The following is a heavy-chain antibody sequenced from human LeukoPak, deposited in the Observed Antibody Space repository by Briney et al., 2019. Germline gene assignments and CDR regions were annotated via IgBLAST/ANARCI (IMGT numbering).Heavy chain of an antibody. V-gene: IGHV1-69*04. J-gene: IGHJ6*02. CDR3: ARPEYWFGELLNYYGMDV. D-gene: IGHD3-10*01. Sequence: ASVKVSCKASGYTLTSYGISWVRQAPGQGLEWMGRIIPILGIANYAQKFQGRVTITADKSTSTAYMELSSLRSEDTAVYYCARPEYWFGELLNYYGMDVWGQGTTVTVSS. CDR1: GYTLTSYG. CDR2: IIPILGIA.